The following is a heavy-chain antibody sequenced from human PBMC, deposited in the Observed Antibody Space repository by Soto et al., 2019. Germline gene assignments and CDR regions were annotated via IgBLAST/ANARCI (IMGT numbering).Heavy chain of an antibody. J-gene: IGHJ4*02. CDR1: GSILSDYW. CDR2: ISPEGSEK. V-gene: IGHV3-7*03. Sequence: EVQLVESGGGLVQPGGSLRLSCAVSGSILSDYWMTWVRQAPGKGLEWVATISPEGSEKYYVDSLKGRFTISRDNAKNSLYLQMISLRAEDTALYYCARARIDYWGRGTLITVSS. CDR3: ARARIDY.